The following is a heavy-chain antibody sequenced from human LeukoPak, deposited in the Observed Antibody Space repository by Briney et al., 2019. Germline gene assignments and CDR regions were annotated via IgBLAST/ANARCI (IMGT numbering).Heavy chain of an antibody. CDR3: ARPDYSPSGYMDV. J-gene: IGHJ6*03. V-gene: IGHV3-48*01. D-gene: IGHD4-11*01. Sequence: GGSLRLSCAASGFTFSSYSMNWVRQAPGKGLEWVSYISSSSSTIYYADSVKGRFTISRDNAKNSLYLQMNSLRAEDTAVYYCARPDYSPSGYMDVWGKGTTVTVSS. CDR2: ISSSSSTI. CDR1: GFTFSSYS.